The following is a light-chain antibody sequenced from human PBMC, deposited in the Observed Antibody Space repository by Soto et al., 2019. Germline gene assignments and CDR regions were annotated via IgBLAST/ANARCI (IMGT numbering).Light chain of an antibody. Sequence: QSLLTQPPSASGTPGQRVTISCAGSSSNIGINTVNWYQQLPGTAPKLLIYGTNQRPSGVPDRFSGSKSGTSGSLAISGLQSEDEADYYCAAWDDGLNGWVFGGGTKVTVL. J-gene: IGLJ3*02. CDR1: SSNIGINT. CDR2: GTN. V-gene: IGLV1-44*01. CDR3: AAWDDGLNGWV.